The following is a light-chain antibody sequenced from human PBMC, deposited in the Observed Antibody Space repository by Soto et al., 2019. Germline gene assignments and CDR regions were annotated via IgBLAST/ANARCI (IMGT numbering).Light chain of an antibody. CDR3: QHYYNWPRT. Sequence: IVNTLSPSTLSVSPAERVALSCRAPPNIFRNLAWYQHKPGQPPRLLIYGASTRATGIPGRFSGSGSGTEFTLTISSLQSEDFAVYYCQHYYNWPRTFGQGTKVDIK. CDR2: GAS. V-gene: IGKV3-15*01. CDR1: PNIFRN. J-gene: IGKJ1*01.